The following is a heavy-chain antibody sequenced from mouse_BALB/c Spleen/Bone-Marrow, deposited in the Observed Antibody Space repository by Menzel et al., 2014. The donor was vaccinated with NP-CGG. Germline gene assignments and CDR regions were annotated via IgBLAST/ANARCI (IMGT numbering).Heavy chain of an antibody. J-gene: IGHJ3*01. CDR1: GYSFTGYF. Sequence: EVQRVESGPELVKPGASVKISCKASGYSFTGYFMNWVKQSHGKSLEWIGRINPYNGDTFYNQKFKGKATLTVDKSSSTAHMELLSLTSGDSAVYYCGGQDGYYGGFAYGGQGTLVTVSA. V-gene: IGHV1-37*01. CDR3: GGQDGYYGGFAY. D-gene: IGHD2-3*01. CDR2: INPYNGDT.